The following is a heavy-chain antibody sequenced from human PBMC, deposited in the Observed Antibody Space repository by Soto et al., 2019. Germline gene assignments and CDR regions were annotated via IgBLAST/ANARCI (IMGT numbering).Heavy chain of an antibody. CDR2: INPNSGGT. D-gene: IGHD6-19*01. V-gene: IGHV1-2*02. Sequence: RASVKVSCKASGYTFTGYYMHWVRQAPGQGLEWMGWINPNSGGTNYAQKFQGRVTMTRDTSISTAYMELSRLRSDDTAVYYCAREAIAVAAHFDYWGQGTLVTVSS. J-gene: IGHJ4*02. CDR1: GYTFTGYY. CDR3: AREAIAVAAHFDY.